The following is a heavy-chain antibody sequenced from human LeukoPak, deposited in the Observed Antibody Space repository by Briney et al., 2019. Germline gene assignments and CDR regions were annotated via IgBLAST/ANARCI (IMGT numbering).Heavy chain of an antibody. CDR1: GFTFSSYG. J-gene: IGHJ4*02. CDR2: ISYDGSNK. V-gene: IGHV3-30*18. CDR3: AKGFTGMDF. D-gene: IGHD3-16*01. Sequence: GGSLRLSCAASGFTFSSYGMHWVRQAPGKGLEWVAVISYDGSNKYYADSVKGRFSISRDNSRNTLYLQMNGLRAEDTAVYYCAKGFTGMDFWGQGSLVTVSS.